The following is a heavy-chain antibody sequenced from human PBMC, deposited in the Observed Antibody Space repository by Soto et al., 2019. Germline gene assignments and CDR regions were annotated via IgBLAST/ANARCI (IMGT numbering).Heavy chain of an antibody. D-gene: IGHD3-16*01. J-gene: IGHJ6*02. CDR1: GGPITTTTW. Sequence: QVQLQESGPGLVKPSETLSLTCAVSGGPITTTTWWAWVRLPPGKGLEWIGELHHDGTTNYNPSLESRITMSLDKSNNHFSLKLTSVTAADTAIYYCATPTIPYTWGVWGRGTTVTVSS. CDR3: ATPTIPYTWGV. CDR2: LHHDGTT. V-gene: IGHV4-4*02.